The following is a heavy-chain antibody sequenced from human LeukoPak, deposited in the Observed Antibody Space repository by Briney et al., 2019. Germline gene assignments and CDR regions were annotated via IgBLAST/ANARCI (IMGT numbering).Heavy chain of an antibody. CDR2: ISHRGST. CDR3: ARGAEYYAIWRGYAGYSDY. V-gene: IGHV4-38-2*02. D-gene: IGHD3-3*01. CDR1: GGSMSSYY. Sequence: KPSETLSLTCTVSGGSMSSYYWSWIRQPPGKGLEWVGSISHRGSTYYNPSLRSRITISLDRSKQKFSLKLTSVTAADTAVYFCARGAEYYAIWRGYAGYSDYWGQGISVTV. J-gene: IGHJ4*02.